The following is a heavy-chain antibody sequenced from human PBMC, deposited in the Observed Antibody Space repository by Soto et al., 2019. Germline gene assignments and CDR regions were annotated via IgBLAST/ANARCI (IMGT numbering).Heavy chain of an antibody. J-gene: IGHJ6*02. CDR3: ARDIMGTNYYYYGMDV. V-gene: IGHV4-59*01. CDR2: IYYSGST. D-gene: IGHD2-8*01. CDR1: GGSISSYY. Sequence: PSETLSLTCTVSGGSISSYYWSWIRQPPGKGLEWIGYIYYSGSTNYNPSLKSRVTISVDTSKNQFSLKLSSVTAVDTAVYYCARDIMGTNYYYYGMDVWGQGTTVTVS.